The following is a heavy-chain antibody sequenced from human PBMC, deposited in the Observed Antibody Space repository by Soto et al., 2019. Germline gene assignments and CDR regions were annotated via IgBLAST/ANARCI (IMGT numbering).Heavy chain of an antibody. CDR3: AKDRDIVVVPAANIDY. V-gene: IGHV3-30*18. J-gene: IGHJ4*02. Sequence: GGSLRLSCAASGFTFRSYGMHWVRQAPGKGLEWVAVISYDGSNKYYADSVKGRFTISRDNSKNTLYLQMNSLRAEDTAVYYCAKDRDIVVVPAANIDYWGQGTLVTVSS. CDR2: ISYDGSNK. D-gene: IGHD2-2*01. CDR1: GFTFRSYG.